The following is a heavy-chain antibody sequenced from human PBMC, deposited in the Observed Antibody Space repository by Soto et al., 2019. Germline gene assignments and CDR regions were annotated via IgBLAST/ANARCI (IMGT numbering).Heavy chain of an antibody. J-gene: IGHJ5*02. D-gene: IGHD6-13*01. CDR1: GGSISSYY. Sequence: QVQLQESGPGLVKPSETLSLTCTVSGGSISSYYWSWIRQPPGKGLEWIGYIYYSGSTNNNPSLQCLVTLSVETSKNRLPLEQGSGSAAGAEVDYWARAKAPTYSSGWFWFGPGGQGTLVTVSS. CDR3: ARAKAPTYSSGWFWFGP. V-gene: IGHV4-59*01. CDR2: IYYSGST.